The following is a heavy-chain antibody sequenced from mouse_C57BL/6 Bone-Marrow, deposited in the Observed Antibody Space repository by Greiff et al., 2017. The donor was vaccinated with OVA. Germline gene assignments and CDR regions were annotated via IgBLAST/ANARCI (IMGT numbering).Heavy chain of an antibody. Sequence: QVHVKQPGAELVKPGASVKMSCKASGYTFTSYWITWVKQRPGQGLEWIGDIYPGSGSTNYNEKFKSKATLTVDTSSSTAYMQLSSLTSEDSAVYYCAREGNYGSSYVGYFDVWGTGTTVTVSS. D-gene: IGHD1-1*01. CDR3: AREGNYGSSYVGYFDV. CDR2: IYPGSGST. J-gene: IGHJ1*03. V-gene: IGHV1-55*01. CDR1: GYTFTSYW.